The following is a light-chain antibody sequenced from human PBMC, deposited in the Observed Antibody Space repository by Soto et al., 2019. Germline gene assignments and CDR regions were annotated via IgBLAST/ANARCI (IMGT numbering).Light chain of an antibody. Sequence: DIQMTQSPSSLSASVGDRVTITCRASQDISDYLAWYQQKPGQVPNLLIYAASTLQSGVPSRFSGSGSGTDFTLTITGLQAEDFATYYCQNYNAPAWTFGQGTKVEIK. J-gene: IGKJ1*01. V-gene: IGKV1-27*01. CDR2: AAS. CDR1: QDISDY. CDR3: QNYNAPAWT.